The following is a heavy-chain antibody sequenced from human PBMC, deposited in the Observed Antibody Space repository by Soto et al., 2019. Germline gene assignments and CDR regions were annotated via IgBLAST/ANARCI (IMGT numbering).Heavy chain of an antibody. Sequence: QVQLVQSGAEVKKPGASVKVSCKASGYTFTSSGISWVRQAPGQGLEWMGWISAYNANTNYAQKFQGRVTMTTDTSTSPAYMDLRNLRSDATAVYYCAQCHSSGWYRWFDPWGQGTLVTVSS. J-gene: IGHJ5*02. CDR2: ISAYNANT. D-gene: IGHD6-19*01. CDR1: GYTFTSSG. CDR3: AQCHSSGWYRWFDP. V-gene: IGHV1-18*01.